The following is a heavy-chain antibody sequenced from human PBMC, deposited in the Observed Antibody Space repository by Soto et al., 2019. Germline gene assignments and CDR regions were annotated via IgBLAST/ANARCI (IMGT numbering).Heavy chain of an antibody. CDR1: GGSFSGYY. Sequence: SETLSLTCAVYGGSFSGYYWSWIRQPPGKGLEWIGEINHSGSTNYNPSLKSRVTISVDTSKNQFSLKLSSVTAADTAVYYCARGTQDYGDYVIYYWGQGTLVTVSS. D-gene: IGHD4-17*01. V-gene: IGHV4-34*01. CDR2: INHSGST. J-gene: IGHJ4*02. CDR3: ARGTQDYGDYVIYY.